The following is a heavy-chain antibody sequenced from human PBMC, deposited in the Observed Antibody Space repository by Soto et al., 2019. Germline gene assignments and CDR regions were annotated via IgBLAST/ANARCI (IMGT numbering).Heavy chain of an antibody. CDR3: ARDLAAVRRAFDS. V-gene: IGHV4-59*01. J-gene: IGHJ4*02. D-gene: IGHD6-13*01. Sequence: PSETLSLTCTVSGGSISSYFYIWVRQPPGKGLEWIGSVYYTGTTDYNPSLKSRVTISVDTSKTQFSLNLRSVTAADTAVYYCARDLAAVRRAFDSWGRGTLVTVS. CDR2: VYYTGTT. CDR1: GGSISSYF.